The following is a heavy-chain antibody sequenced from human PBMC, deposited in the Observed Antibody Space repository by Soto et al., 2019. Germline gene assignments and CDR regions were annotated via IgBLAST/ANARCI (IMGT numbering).Heavy chain of an antibody. CDR3: ARLDGYNSLSKFDY. J-gene: IGHJ4*02. D-gene: IGHD5-12*01. CDR1: GGSVSSGYYY. V-gene: IGHV4-61*01. Sequence: SETLSLTCTVSGGSVSSGYYYWSWIRQPPGKGLEWIGYIYYSGSTKYNPSLKSRVAVSGDTSKNQFSLKLSSVTAADTAVYYCARLDGYNSLSKFDYWGQGTLVTVSS. CDR2: IYYSGST.